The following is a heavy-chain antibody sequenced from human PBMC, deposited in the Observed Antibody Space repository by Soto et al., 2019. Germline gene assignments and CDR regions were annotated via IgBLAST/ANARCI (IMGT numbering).Heavy chain of an antibody. V-gene: IGHV1-3*04. CDR3: ASGNCGYICYHDY. J-gene: IGHJ4*02. D-gene: IGHD5-12*01. Sequence: ASVKVSCKPSGYTFTSYLIYWVRQAPGQRLEWMGWINTGSGDTEYSQKFQGRVTITRDTSASTAYMELSSLTSEDTAAYYCASGNCGYICYHDYWGQGTLVTVSS. CDR2: INTGSGDT. CDR1: GYTFTSYL.